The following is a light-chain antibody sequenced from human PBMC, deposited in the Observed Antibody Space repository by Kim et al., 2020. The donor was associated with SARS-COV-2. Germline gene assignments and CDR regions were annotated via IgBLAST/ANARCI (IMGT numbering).Light chain of an antibody. CDR3: QVWDTTSDHPL. CDR1: NIGSKS. J-gene: IGLJ3*02. V-gene: IGLV3-21*04. CDR2: YDS. Sequence: SYELTQPPSVSEAPGKTARVTCGGNNIGSKSVHWYQQKPGQAPVVVIYYDSDRPSGIPARFSGSNSGNTATLTISRVEAGDEADYYCQVWDTTSDHPLFG.